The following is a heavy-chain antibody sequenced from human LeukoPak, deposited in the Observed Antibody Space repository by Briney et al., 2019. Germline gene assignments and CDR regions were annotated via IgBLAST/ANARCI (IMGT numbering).Heavy chain of an antibody. CDR3: AKVQLASYYFDY. CDR1: GFTFSSYA. CDR2: ISYDGSNK. J-gene: IGHJ4*02. V-gene: IGHV3-30-3*01. D-gene: IGHD5-24*01. Sequence: GGSLRLSCAASGFTFSSYAMHWVRQAPGKGLEWVAVISYDGSNKYYADSVKGRFTISRDNSKNTLYLQMNSLRAEDTAVYYCAKVQLASYYFDYWGQGTLVTVSS.